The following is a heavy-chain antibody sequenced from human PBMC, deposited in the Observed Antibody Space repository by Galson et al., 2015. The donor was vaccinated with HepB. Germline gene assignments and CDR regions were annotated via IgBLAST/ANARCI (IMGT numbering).Heavy chain of an antibody. Sequence: SLRLSCAASGFTFSSYSMNWVRQTPRKGLEWVSYISSSSSTIYYADSVKGRFTISRDNAKNSLYLQMNSLRDEDTAVYYCVRVDGDSPWGVTSGFDYWGQGTLVTVSS. J-gene: IGHJ4*02. CDR1: GFTFSSYS. V-gene: IGHV3-48*02. D-gene: IGHD4-17*01. CDR2: ISSSSSTI. CDR3: VRVDGDSPWGVTSGFDY.